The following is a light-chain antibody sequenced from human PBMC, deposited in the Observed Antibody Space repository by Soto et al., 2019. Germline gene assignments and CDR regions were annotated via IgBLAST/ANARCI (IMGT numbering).Light chain of an antibody. CDR1: QSIAGSY. J-gene: IGKJ1*01. V-gene: IGKV3-20*01. CDR3: QHYGSTPRT. Sequence: EIVLTQSPGTLSLSPGERATLSCRASQSIAGSYLAWYQHKPGQTPRLLIYGASSRATGIPDRFSGSGSGTDFTLTISRLQPEDFAFYYCQHYGSTPRTFGQGTKVEIK. CDR2: GAS.